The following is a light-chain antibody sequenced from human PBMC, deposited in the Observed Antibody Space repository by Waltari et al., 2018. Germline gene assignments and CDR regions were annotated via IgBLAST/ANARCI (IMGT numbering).Light chain of an antibody. CDR1: QTLVHSDGNTY. V-gene: IGKV2-30*02. CDR3: MQGTHWPLT. CDR2: KVS. J-gene: IGKJ4*01. Sequence: DVVLTQSPPSLPVTLGQPASISCKSSQTLVHSDGNTYLAWFHQRPGQSPRRLIYKVSNRESGVPDRFSASGSGTDFTLKISRVEAEDVGVYYCMQGTHWPLTFGGGTKVEMK.